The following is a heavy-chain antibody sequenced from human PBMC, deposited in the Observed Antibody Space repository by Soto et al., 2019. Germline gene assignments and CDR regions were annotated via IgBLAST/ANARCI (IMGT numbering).Heavy chain of an antibody. CDR1: GYTFTSYY. Sequence: EASVKVSCKASGYTFTSYYMHWVRQAPGQGLEWMGIINPSGGSTSYAQKFQGRVTMTRDTSTSTVYMELSSLRSEDTAVYYCARDMEPDVVGATYYYYYGMDVWGQGTTVTVSS. CDR3: ARDMEPDVVGATYYYYYGMDV. J-gene: IGHJ6*02. V-gene: IGHV1-46*01. CDR2: INPSGGST. D-gene: IGHD1-26*01.